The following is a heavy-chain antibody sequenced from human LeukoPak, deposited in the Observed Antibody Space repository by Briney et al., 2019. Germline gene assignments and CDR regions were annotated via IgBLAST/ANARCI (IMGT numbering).Heavy chain of an antibody. CDR1: GFRFSDYS. D-gene: IGHD5-24*01. CDR3: ARDYKYAFDN. CDR2: IGISSGNT. J-gene: IGHJ4*02. Sequence: GGSLRLSCAASGFRFSDYSMNWVRQAPGKGLEWISYIGISSGNTNYADSVKGRFTISGDKAKNSLYLQMNSLRVEDTAVYYCARDYKYAFDNWGQGTLVTVSS. V-gene: IGHV3-48*01.